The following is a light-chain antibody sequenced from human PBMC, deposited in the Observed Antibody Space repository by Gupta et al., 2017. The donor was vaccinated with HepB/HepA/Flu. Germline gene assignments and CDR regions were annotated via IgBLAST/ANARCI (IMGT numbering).Light chain of an antibody. V-gene: IGKV3-11*01. CDR1: QSVGNY. CDR2: DAS. J-gene: IGKJ3*01. CDR3: QQRNNWPFP. Sequence: EIVLTQSPATLSVSPGERATLSCRASQSVGNYLAWYQHKPGQAPRLLIYDASNRATGIPARFTGTGTGTEFTLTISTLETEDAAVYYRQQRNNWPFPFGPGTKVDIK.